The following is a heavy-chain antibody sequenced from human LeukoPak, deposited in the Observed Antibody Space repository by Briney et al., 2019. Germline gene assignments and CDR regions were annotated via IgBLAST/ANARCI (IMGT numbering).Heavy chain of an antibody. CDR1: GFTFSNAW. J-gene: IGHJ6*02. D-gene: IGHD2/OR15-2a*01. CDR2: IKSKTDGGTT. V-gene: IGHV3-15*01. Sequence: GGSLRLSCAASGFTFSNAWMSWVRQTPGKGLEWVGRIKSKTDGGTTDYAAPVKGRFTISRDDSKNTLYLQMNSLKTEDTAVYYCTTPQKNHAESHYYYGMDVWGQGTTVTVSS. CDR3: TTPQKNHAESHYYYGMDV.